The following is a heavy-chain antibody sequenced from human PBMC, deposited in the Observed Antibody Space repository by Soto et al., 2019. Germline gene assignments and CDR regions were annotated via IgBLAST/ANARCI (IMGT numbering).Heavy chain of an antibody. CDR3: SRGLGPAYYYASSGPPDY. J-gene: IGHJ4*02. Sequence: ASVKVSCKASGYTLTDYYMHWVRQAPGQGLEWMGWINPNTGGTDYAQNFQGRVTMTRDTSISTAYMELSRLKSDDTAVYYCSRGLGPAYYYASSGPPDYWGPGXLVTVYS. D-gene: IGHD3-22*01. V-gene: IGHV1-2*02. CDR2: INPNTGGT. CDR1: GYTLTDYY.